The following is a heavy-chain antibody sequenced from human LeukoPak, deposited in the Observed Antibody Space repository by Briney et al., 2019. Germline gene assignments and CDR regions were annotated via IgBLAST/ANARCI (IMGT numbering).Heavy chain of an antibody. CDR1: GFTFSTYD. CDR2: ISYDGSNK. CDR3: AKSPGRYCSGGSCYSY. Sequence: GRSLRLSCAASGFTFSTYDMHWVRQALGKGLEWVAVISYDGSNKYYADSVKGRFTISRDNSKNTLYLQLNSLRAEDTAVYYCAKSPGRYCSGGSCYSYWGQGTLVTVSS. V-gene: IGHV3-30*18. D-gene: IGHD2-15*01. J-gene: IGHJ4*02.